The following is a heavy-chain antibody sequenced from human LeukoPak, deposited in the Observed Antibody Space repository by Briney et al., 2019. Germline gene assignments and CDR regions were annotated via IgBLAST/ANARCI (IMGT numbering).Heavy chain of an antibody. V-gene: IGHV1-24*01. J-gene: IGHJ6*03. CDR3: ARAHHERDFWSGSDYMDV. D-gene: IGHD3-3*01. CDR2: FDPEDGET. Sequence: ASVKVSCKVSGYTLTELSMHWVRQAPGKGLEWMGGFDPEDGETIYAQKFQGRVTITRNTSISTAYMELSSLRSEDTAVYYCARAHHERDFWSGSDYMDVWGKGTTVTVSS. CDR1: GYTLTELS.